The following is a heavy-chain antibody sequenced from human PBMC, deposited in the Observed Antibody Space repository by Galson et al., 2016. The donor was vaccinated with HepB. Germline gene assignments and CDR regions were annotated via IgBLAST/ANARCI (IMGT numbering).Heavy chain of an antibody. CDR3: ARNYDGLTGHSL. CDR1: GFSFNNYY. Sequence: SLRLSCAASGFSFNNYYMNWIRQAPGKGLEWVSPISSSSTYTDYADSVKGRFTISRDNTRNSLYLQMNSLRVEDTAVYYCARNYDGLTGHSLWGQGTLVTVSS. J-gene: IGHJ4*02. V-gene: IGHV3-11*03. D-gene: IGHD3-9*01. CDR2: ISSSSTYT.